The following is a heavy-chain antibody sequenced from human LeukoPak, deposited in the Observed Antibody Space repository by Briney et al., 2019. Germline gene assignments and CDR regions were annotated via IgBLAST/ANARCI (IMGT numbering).Heavy chain of an antibody. D-gene: IGHD3-16*02. CDR2: ISGSGGST. Sequence: GGSLRLSCAASGFTFSSYAMSWVRQAPGKGLEWVSAISGSGGSTYYADSVKGRFTIFRDNSKNTLYLQMNSLRAEDTAVYYCAKSVMITFGGVIGAFDIWGQGTMVTVSS. CDR1: GFTFSSYA. CDR3: AKSVMITFGGVIGAFDI. V-gene: IGHV3-23*01. J-gene: IGHJ3*02.